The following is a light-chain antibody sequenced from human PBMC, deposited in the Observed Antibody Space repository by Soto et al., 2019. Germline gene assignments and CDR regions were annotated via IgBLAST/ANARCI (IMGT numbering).Light chain of an antibody. CDR3: QQYNTGPPVT. CDR2: DAS. J-gene: IGKJ3*01. CDR1: PSFSTN. V-gene: IGKV3D-15*01. Sequence: SPRSRSLSTGGSGTLSCRASPSFSTNLAWYQQKPGQAPRLLIFDASSRATGIPDRFSGSGAGADFTLTISSLQSEDFAVYFCQQYNTGPPVTFGPGTKVDIK.